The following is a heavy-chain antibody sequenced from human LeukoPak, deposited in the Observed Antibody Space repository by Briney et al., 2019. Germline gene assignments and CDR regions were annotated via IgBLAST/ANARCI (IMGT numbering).Heavy chain of an antibody. J-gene: IGHJ6*02. Sequence: PSETLSLTCAVYGGSFSGYYWSWIRQPPGKGLEWIGEINHSGSTNYNPSLKSRVTISVDTSKDQFSLKLSSVTAADTAVYYCARAPSRYCSGGSCPRHYYGMDVWGQGTTVTVSS. CDR2: INHSGST. D-gene: IGHD2-15*01. CDR3: ARAPSRYCSGGSCPRHYYGMDV. V-gene: IGHV4-34*01. CDR1: GGSFSGYY.